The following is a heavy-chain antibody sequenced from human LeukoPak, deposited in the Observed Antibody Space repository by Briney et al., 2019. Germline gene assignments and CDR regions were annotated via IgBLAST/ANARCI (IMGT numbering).Heavy chain of an antibody. J-gene: IGHJ4*02. V-gene: IGHV3-20*04. D-gene: IGHD3-10*01. CDR2: IKWDAGST. CDR3: ASDYYGSGSYRSDY. CDR1: GFTFDDHG. Sequence: PGGSLRLSCAASGFTFDDHGMSWVRQVPGKGLEWVSGIKWDAGSTGYADSVKGRFTISRDNAKNTLYLQMNSLRAEDTAVYYCASDYYGSGSYRSDYWGQGTLVTVSS.